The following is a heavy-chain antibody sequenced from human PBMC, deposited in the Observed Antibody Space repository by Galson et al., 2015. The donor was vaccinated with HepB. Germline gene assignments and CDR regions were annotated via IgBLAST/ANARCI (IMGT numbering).Heavy chain of an antibody. V-gene: IGHV3-33*01. CDR1: GFTLTTYG. Sequence: SLRLSCAASGFTLTTYGMHWVRQAPGKGLEWVAVLWHDGVNKNHADSVKGRFTISRDDSRNRLHLQMNSLRAEDTAIYYCARDLDYHGMDVWGHGTTVTVSS. CDR3: ARDLDYHGMDV. CDR2: LWHDGVNK. J-gene: IGHJ6*02.